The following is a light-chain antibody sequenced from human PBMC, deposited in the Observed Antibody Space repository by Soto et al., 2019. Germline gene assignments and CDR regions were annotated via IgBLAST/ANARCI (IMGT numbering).Light chain of an antibody. J-gene: IGKJ1*01. V-gene: IGKV3-15*01. CDR3: QQYNNWPPWT. Sequence: EILMTQSPATLSVSPGERATLSCRASESIISKVAWYQQKPGQPPRLLIYAASTRATGIPARFSGSGSGTEFTLTISGLQSEDFAVYYCQQYNNWPPWTFGQGTKVEI. CDR1: ESIISK. CDR2: AAS.